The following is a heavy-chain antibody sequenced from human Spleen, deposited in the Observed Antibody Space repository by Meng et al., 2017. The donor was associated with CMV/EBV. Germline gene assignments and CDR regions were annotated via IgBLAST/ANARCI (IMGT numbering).Heavy chain of an antibody. V-gene: IGHV4-28*03. CDR2: IYYSGST. CDR3: ARDATYSSSWQYYFDY. Sequence: RQGSGPGLGKPSDPPSPTCAVSGYSISSSNWWGWIRQPPGKGLEWIGYIYYSGSTYYNPSLKSRVTMSVDTSKNQFSLKLSSVTAADTAVYYCARDATYSSSWQYYFDYWGQGTLVTVSS. D-gene: IGHD6-13*01. CDR1: GYSISSSNW. J-gene: IGHJ4*02.